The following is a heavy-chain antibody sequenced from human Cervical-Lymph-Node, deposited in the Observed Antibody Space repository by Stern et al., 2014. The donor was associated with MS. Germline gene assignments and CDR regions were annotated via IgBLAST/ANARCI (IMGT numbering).Heavy chain of an antibody. CDR1: GYSFTSHG. J-gene: IGHJ3*02. CDR3: ARGGIVVVKPDAFDI. CDR2: ISAYNGNT. Sequence: VQLLESGAEVKKPGASVKVSCKASGYSFTSHGISWVLQAPGQGLEWMGWISAYNGNTNYAQKRQGRVTMTTDTSTSTGYMDLRSLSSDDTAVYYCARGGIVVVKPDAFDIWGQGTMVTVSS. D-gene: IGHD2-21*01. V-gene: IGHV1-18*04.